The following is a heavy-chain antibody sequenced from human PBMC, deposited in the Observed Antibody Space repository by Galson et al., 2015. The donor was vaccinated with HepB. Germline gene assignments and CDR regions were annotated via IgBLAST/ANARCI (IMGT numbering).Heavy chain of an antibody. CDR1: GFTFSSYG. J-gene: IGHJ1*01. Sequence: SLRLSCAASGFTFSSYGMHWVRQAPGKGLEWVAVIWYDGSNKYYADSVKGRFTISRDNSKNTLYLQMNSLRAEDTAVYYCARGGIAARRAEYFQHWGQGTLVTVSS. CDR2: IWYDGSNK. CDR3: ARGGIAARRAEYFQH. V-gene: IGHV3-33*01. D-gene: IGHD6-6*01.